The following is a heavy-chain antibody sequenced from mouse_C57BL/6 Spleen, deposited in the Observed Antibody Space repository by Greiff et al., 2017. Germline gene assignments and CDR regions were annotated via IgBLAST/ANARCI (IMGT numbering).Heavy chain of an antibody. CDR2: ISDGGSYT. Sequence: EVHLVESGGGLVKPGGSLKLSCAASGFTFSSYAMSWVRQTPEKRLEWVATISDGGSYTYYPDNVKGRFTISRDNAKNNLYLQMSHLKSEDTAMYYCARRSFYGSSSFDVWGTGTTVTVSS. V-gene: IGHV5-4*01. CDR3: ARRSFYGSSSFDV. D-gene: IGHD1-1*01. CDR1: GFTFSSYA. J-gene: IGHJ1*03.